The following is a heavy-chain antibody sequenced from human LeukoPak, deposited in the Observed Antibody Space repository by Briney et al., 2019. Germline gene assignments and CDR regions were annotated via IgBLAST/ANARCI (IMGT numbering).Heavy chain of an antibody. CDR2: IYYSGST. J-gene: IGHJ5*02. CDR3: ARDGSVGWNEQINWFDP. V-gene: IGHV4-39*07. CDR1: GGSISSSSYY. D-gene: IGHD1-1*01. Sequence: SETLSLTCTVAGGSISSSSYYWGWIRQPPGKGVEWIGSIYYSGSTYYNPSLKSPFTISVDTSKNQFSLKLSSVAAADTAVYYCARDGSVGWNEQINWFDPWGQGTLVTVSS.